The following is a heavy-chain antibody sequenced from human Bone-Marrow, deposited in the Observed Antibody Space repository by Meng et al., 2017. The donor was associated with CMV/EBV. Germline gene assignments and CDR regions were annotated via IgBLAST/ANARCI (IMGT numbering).Heavy chain of an antibody. V-gene: IGHV1-18*01. D-gene: IGHD3-3*01. Sequence: ASVKVSCKASGYNFPSYGITWIRQAPGQGLEWMASISAYNGNTNYAQKVQGRVTVTTDTSTSTAYMELRSLRSDDTAVYYCARPYTIFGVVIPGVLDYWGQGTLVTVSS. CDR2: ISAYNGNT. CDR3: ARPYTIFGVVIPGVLDY. J-gene: IGHJ4*02. CDR1: GYNFPSYG.